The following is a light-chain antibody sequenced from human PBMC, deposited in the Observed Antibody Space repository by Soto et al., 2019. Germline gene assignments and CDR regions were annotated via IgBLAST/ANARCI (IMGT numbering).Light chain of an antibody. J-gene: IGLJ1*01. CDR1: SSDIGAHNF. V-gene: IGLV2-8*01. Sequence: QSALPQPPSASGSPGQSVTISCTGTSSDIGAHNFVSWYQQHPGKAPKLMIHDVDQRPSGVPDRFSGSKSGNTASLTVSGLQAEDEADYYCSSYTGRNTYVFGSGTKVTVL. CDR2: DVD. CDR3: SSYTGRNTYV.